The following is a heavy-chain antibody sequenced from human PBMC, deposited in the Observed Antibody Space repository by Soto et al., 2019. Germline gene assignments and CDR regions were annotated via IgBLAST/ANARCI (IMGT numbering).Heavy chain of an antibody. V-gene: IGHV2-5*02. CDR2: IYWDDDK. D-gene: IGHD1-1*01. J-gene: IGHJ3*02. Sequence: QITLKESGPTLVKPTQTLTLTCTFSGFSLSTSGVGVGWIRHPPGKALEWLALIYWDDDKRYSPSLKSRLTITKHTSKHQVVLTITDMDPLDTATYYCSRRGRAGHEARGDAVDIWGQGTMVTVSS. CDR3: SRRGRAGHEARGDAVDI. CDR1: GFSLSTSGVG.